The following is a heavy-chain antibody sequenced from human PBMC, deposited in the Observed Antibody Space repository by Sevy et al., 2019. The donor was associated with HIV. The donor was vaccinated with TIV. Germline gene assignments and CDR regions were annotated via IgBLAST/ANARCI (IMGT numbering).Heavy chain of an antibody. D-gene: IGHD3-10*01. J-gene: IGHJ4*02. V-gene: IGHV4-31*03. Sequence: SETLSLTCTVSGGSISSGGYYWSWIRQHPGKGLEWIGYIYYSGSTYYNPSLKSRFTISVDTSKNQFSLKLSSVTAADTAVYYCARDTSPYYYGSGSENNYFDYWGQGTLVTVSS. CDR3: ARDTSPYYYGSGSENNYFDY. CDR1: GGSISSGGYY. CDR2: IYYSGST.